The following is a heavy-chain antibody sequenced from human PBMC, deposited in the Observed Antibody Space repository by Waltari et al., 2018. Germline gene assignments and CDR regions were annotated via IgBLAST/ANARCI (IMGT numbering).Heavy chain of an antibody. D-gene: IGHD3-10*01. CDR1: GHTLTELS. CDR3: AREEVVRGVINSNWFDP. V-gene: IGHV1-24*01. Sequence: QVQLIQSGAEVKKPGASVKVSCKVSGHTLTELSIHWVRQAPGKGPEGMGGFDVEDGKTSYAKNFQGRVTMTEDTSTDTAYMELTSLRSEDTAVYYCAREEVVRGVINSNWFDPWGQGTLVTVSS. J-gene: IGHJ5*02. CDR2: FDVEDGKT.